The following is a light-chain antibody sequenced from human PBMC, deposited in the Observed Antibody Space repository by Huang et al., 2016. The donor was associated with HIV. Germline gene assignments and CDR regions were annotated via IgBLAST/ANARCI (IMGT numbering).Light chain of an antibody. V-gene: IGKV3-15*01. J-gene: IGKJ2*01. Sequence: EIVMTQSPDTLSVSPGARATLSCRARESVSINLAWYQQRPGQAPRLLIHGASNRAAGIPARCSGSGAGAEFTLTISSLQSEDFALYYCQQYSNWPYTFGQGTKLEIK. CDR1: ESVSIN. CDR2: GAS. CDR3: QQYSNWPYT.